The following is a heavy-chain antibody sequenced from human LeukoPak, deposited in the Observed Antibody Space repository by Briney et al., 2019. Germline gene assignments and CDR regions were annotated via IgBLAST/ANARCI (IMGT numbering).Heavy chain of an antibody. CDR2: IHYSGST. CDR1: GGSISSYY. Sequence: KPSETLSLTCTVSGGSISSYYWSWIRQPPGKGLEWIAYIHYSGSTSYNPSLKSRLTISLDTSKNQFSLKLSSVTAADTAVYHCARLDGNWNYFDYWGQGTLVTVSS. J-gene: IGHJ4*02. V-gene: IGHV4-59*08. D-gene: IGHD1-20*01. CDR3: ARLDGNWNYFDY.